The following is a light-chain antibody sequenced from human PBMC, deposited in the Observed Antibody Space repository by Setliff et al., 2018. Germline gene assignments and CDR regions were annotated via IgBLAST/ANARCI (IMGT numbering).Light chain of an antibody. J-gene: IGLJ1*01. CDR2: EVS. V-gene: IGLV2-8*01. CDR1: SSDVGGYNY. CDR3: SSYAGSNNPYV. Sequence: QSVLTQPPSASESPGQSVTISCTGTSSDVGGYNYVPWYQQHPGKAPKLMIYEVSKRPSGVPDRFSGSKSGNTASLTVSGLQAEDEADYYCSSYAGSNNPYVFGTGTKVTVL.